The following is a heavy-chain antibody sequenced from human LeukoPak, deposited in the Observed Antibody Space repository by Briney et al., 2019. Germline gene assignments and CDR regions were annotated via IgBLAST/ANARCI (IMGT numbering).Heavy chain of an antibody. CDR2: ISGYNGDT. D-gene: IGHD1-26*01. V-gene: IGHV1-18*01. Sequence: ASVKVSCKASGYTFTRYGISWVRQAPGQGLEWMAWISGYNGDTNCVQKFQDRLTMTTDTSTSTAYLELTSLRSDDTAVYYCARDWGAHHTLNFDSWGQGTLVTVSS. CDR3: ARDWGAHHTLNFDS. J-gene: IGHJ4*02. CDR1: GYTFTRYG.